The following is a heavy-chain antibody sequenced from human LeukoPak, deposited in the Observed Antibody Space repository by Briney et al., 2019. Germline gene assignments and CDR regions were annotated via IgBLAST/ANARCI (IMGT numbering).Heavy chain of an antibody. CDR3: ARQSWNDLGAFDI. J-gene: IGHJ3*02. V-gene: IGHV4-39*01. Sequence: SETLSLTCTVSGGSISSSSYYWGWIRQPPGKGLEWIGSIYYSGSTYYNPSLKSRVTISVDTSKNQFSLKLSSVTAADTAVYNCARQSWNDLGAFDIWGQGTMVTVSS. CDR1: GGSISSSSYY. D-gene: IGHD1-1*01. CDR2: IYYSGST.